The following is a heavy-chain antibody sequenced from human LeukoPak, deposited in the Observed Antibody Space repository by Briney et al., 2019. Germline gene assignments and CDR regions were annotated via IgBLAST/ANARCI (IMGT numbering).Heavy chain of an antibody. D-gene: IGHD2-15*01. CDR3: ASPPRCSGGSCYSGIDY. Sequence: GSLRLSCAASGFPFSSYGMHWVRQAPGKGLEWVSVIYSGGSTYYADSVKGRFTISRDNSKNTLYLQMNSLRGEDTAVYYCASPPRCSGGSCYSGIDYWGQGTLVTVSS. CDR2: IYSGGST. CDR1: GFPFSSYG. V-gene: IGHV3-NL1*01. J-gene: IGHJ4*02.